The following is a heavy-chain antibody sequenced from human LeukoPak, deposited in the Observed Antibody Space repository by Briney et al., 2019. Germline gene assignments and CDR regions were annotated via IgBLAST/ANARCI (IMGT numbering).Heavy chain of an antibody. J-gene: IGHJ4*02. CDR3: ASVFSSSGWYRDY. V-gene: IGHV4-4*02. CDR1: GGSISSSNW. D-gene: IGHD6-19*01. Sequence: SETLSLTCAVSGGSISSSNWWSWVRQPPGKGLEWIGEIYHSGSTNYNPSLKSRVTISVDKSKNQFSLNLSSVTAADTAVYYCASVFSSSGWYRDYWGQGTLVTVSS. CDR2: IYHSGST.